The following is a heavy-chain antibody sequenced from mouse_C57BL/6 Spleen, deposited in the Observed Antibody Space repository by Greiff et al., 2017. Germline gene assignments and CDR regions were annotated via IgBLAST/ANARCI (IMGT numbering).Heavy chain of an antibody. V-gene: IGHV5-4*01. Sequence: EVMLVESGGGLVKPGGSLKLSCAASGFTFSSYAMSWVRQTPEKRLEWVATISDGGSYTYYPDNVKGRFTISRDNAKNNLYLQMSHLKSEDTAMYYCAREGKYGNYYLDVWGTGTTVTVSS. CDR1: GFTFSSYA. D-gene: IGHD2-1*01. CDR3: AREGKYGNYYLDV. CDR2: ISDGGSYT. J-gene: IGHJ1*03.